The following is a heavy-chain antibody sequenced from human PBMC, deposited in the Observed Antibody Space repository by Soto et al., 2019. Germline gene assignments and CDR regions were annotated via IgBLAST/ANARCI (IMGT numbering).Heavy chain of an antibody. CDR2: IYYSGST. V-gene: IGHV4-61*01. D-gene: IGHD2-21*02. CDR1: GGSVSSGSYY. Sequence: SETLSLTCTVSGGSVSSGSYYWSWIRQPPGKGLEWIGYIYYSGSTNYNPSLKSRVTISVDTSKNQFSLKLSSVTAADTAVYYCARSNCGGDCYRDYYYYYGMDVWGQGTTVTVS. J-gene: IGHJ6*02. CDR3: ARSNCGGDCYRDYYYYYGMDV.